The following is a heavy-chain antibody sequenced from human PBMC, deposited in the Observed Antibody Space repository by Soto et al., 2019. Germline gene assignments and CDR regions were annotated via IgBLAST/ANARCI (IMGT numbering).Heavy chain of an antibody. D-gene: IGHD2-2*01. CDR3: ARGRSSTSPYPIGY. Sequence: SETLSLTCNVSGGSISSYYWSWIRQHPGKGLEWIGYIYHSGSTYYNPSLKSRVTISVDTSKNQFSLKLSSVTAADTAVYYCARGRSSTSPYPIGYWGQGTLVTVSS. CDR1: GGSISSYY. J-gene: IGHJ4*02. V-gene: IGHV4-31*02. CDR2: IYHSGST.